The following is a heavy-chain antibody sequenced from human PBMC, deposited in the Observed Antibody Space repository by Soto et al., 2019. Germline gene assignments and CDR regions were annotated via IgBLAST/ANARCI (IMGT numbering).Heavy chain of an antibody. CDR1: GFTFTSSA. V-gene: IGHV1-58*02. CDR3: ARTAAAGKYYYGMDV. J-gene: IGHJ6*02. CDR2: IVVGSGNT. D-gene: IGHD6-13*01. Sequence: ASVKVSCKASGFTFTSSAMQWVRQARGQRLEWIGWIVVGSGNTNYAQKFQERVTITRDKSISTAYLQWSSLKASDTAMYYCARTAAAGKYYYGMDVWGQGTTVTVSS.